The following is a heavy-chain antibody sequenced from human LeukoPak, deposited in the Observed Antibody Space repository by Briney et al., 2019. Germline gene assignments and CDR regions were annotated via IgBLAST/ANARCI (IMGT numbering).Heavy chain of an antibody. CDR2: ISAYNGNT. V-gene: IGHV1-18*01. J-gene: IGHJ6*02. CDR3: AREDYYYYYGMDV. Sequence: ASVKVSCKASGYTFTSYGISWVRQAPGQGLEWMGWISAYNGNTNYAQKLQGRVTMTTDTSTSTAYMELRSLRSDDTVVYYCAREDYYYYYGMDVWGQGTTVTVSS. CDR1: GYTFTSYG.